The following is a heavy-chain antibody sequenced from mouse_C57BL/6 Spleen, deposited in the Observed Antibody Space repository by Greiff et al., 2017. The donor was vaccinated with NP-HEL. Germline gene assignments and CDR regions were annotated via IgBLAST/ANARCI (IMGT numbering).Heavy chain of an antibody. Sequence: VQLQQSGAELVKPGASVKLSCTASGFNIKDYYMHWVKQRTEQGLEWIGRIDPEDGDTKYAPKFKGKATMTADTSSNTAYLQLSSLTSEDTAVYYCVSAAKVYYFDYWGQGTALTVSS. CDR2: IDPEDGDT. D-gene: IGHD1-3*01. CDR1: GFNIKDYY. J-gene: IGHJ2*01. V-gene: IGHV14-2*01. CDR3: VSAAKVYYFDY.